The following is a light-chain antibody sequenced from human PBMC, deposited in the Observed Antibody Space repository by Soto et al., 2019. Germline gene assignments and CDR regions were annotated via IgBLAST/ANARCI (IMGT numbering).Light chain of an antibody. CDR3: QESYTSPAVS. Sequence: DIQMTQSPSSLSASVGDRVTITCRASQSIDNYLNWYQHKPGEAPKLLIYGTSTLQTGVPLRFSGSGSGTDFTLTISSLQAEDFATYFRQESYTSPAVSFGGGTKVDIK. CDR2: GTS. V-gene: IGKV1-39*01. J-gene: IGKJ4*01. CDR1: QSIDNY.